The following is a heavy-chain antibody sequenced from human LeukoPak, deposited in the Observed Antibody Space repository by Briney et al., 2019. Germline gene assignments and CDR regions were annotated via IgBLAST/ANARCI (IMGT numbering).Heavy chain of an antibody. J-gene: IGHJ3*02. Sequence: PSETLSLTCTVSGVSISSYYWSWIRQPPGKGLEWIGYIHNSGITNYNPSLKSRVTISVDTSKNQFSLKLSSVTAADTAVYYCARVGFWQSNNDFDIWGQGTMVTVSS. CDR2: IHNSGIT. CDR1: GVSISSYY. D-gene: IGHD1-1*01. CDR3: ARVGFWQSNNDFDI. V-gene: IGHV4-59*12.